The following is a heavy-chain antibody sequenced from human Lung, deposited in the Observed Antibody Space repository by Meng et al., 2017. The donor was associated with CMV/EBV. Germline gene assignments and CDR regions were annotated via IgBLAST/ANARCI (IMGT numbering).Heavy chain of an antibody. D-gene: IGHD3-10*01. CDR1: VFTFSSYW. CDR3: ARAGITMVRGVMVDYYGMDV. CDR2: ISSSGSTI. Sequence: SCXXXVFTFSSYWMSWVRQAPGKGLEWVSYISSSGSTIYYADSVKGRFTISRDNAKNSLYLQMNSLRAEDTAVYYCARAGITMVRGVMVDYYGMDVWGQGXTVTVSS. V-gene: IGHV3-48*03. J-gene: IGHJ6*02.